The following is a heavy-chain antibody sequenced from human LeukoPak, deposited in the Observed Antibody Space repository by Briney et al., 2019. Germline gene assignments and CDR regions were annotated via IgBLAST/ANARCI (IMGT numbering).Heavy chain of an antibody. Sequence: PSETLSLTCTVSGGSISSSSYYRGWIRQPPGKGLEWIGSIYYSGSTYYNPSLKSRVTISVDTSKNQFSLKLSSVTAADTAVYYCASAADDAFDIWGQGTMVTVSS. D-gene: IGHD6-13*01. CDR2: IYYSGST. J-gene: IGHJ3*02. V-gene: IGHV4-39*01. CDR3: ASAADDAFDI. CDR1: GGSISSSSYY.